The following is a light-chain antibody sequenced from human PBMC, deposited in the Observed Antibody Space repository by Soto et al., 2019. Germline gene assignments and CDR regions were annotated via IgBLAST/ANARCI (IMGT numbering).Light chain of an antibody. Sequence: EIVLTQSPATLSLSPGERATLSCRASQSVSSYLAWYQQKPGQAPRLLIYAASTRATGIPARFSGSGSGTDFTLTISRLEPEDFAVYYCQQYGSSPLTFGGGTKV. V-gene: IGKV3-20*01. CDR2: AAS. CDR1: QSVSSY. CDR3: QQYGSSPLT. J-gene: IGKJ4*01.